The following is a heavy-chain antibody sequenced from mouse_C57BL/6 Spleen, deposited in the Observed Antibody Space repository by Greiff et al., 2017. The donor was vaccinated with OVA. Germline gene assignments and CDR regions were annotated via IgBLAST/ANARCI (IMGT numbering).Heavy chain of an antibody. CDR3: ARGLITTVVATPDY. D-gene: IGHD1-1*01. CDR1: GYAFSSYW. J-gene: IGHJ2*01. V-gene: IGHV1-80*01. CDR2: IYPGDGDT. Sequence: QVQLQQSGAELVKPGASVKISCKASGYAFSSYWMNWVKQRPGKGLEWIGQIYPGDGDTNYNGKFKGTATLTADKYSSTVYLQISSLTSEDSAVYVCARGLITTVVATPDYWGQGTTLTVSS.